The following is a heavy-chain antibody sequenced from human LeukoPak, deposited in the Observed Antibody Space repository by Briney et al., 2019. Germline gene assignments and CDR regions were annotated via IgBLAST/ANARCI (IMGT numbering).Heavy chain of an antibody. CDR2: IHPGDSDT. CDR1: GYSFTSYW. D-gene: IGHD5-12*01. J-gene: IGHJ4*02. V-gene: IGHV5-51*01. CDR3: ARLSGYDYRFEYFDY. Sequence: GESLKISCKGSGYSFTSYWIGWVRQMPGKGLEWMGIIHPGDSDTRYSPSFQGQVTISADKSISTAYLQWSSLKASDTAMYYCARLSGYDYRFEYFDYWGQGTLVTVSS.